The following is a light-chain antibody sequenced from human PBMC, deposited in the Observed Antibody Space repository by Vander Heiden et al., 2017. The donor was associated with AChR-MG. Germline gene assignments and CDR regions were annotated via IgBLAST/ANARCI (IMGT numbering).Light chain of an antibody. Sequence: ELVLTQSPGTLSFSPGETATLSCRASQSVSSSYLAWYQQKPGQAPRLLIYGASSRATGIPDRFSGSGSGTDFTLTISRLDPEDFAVYYCQQYGSSPYTFGQGTKLGIK. CDR1: QSVSSSY. V-gene: IGKV3-20*01. J-gene: IGKJ2*01. CDR3: QQYGSSPYT. CDR2: GAS.